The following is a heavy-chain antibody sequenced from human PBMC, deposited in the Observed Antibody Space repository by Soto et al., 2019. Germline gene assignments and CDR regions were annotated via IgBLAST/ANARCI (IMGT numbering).Heavy chain of an antibody. Sequence: QITLRESGPTLVKPTQTLTLTCTFSGFSLTTSGVGVGWIRQPPGKALEWLARIYWKDDERYSPSLESRLSISKDTSANQVVPKMTDMATADTATYFCAHSRDPNYVLWCGYYCGFDVWGQGTMVTVSS. J-gene: IGHJ3*01. CDR2: IYWKDDE. D-gene: IGHD3-3*01. CDR3: AHSRDPNYVLWCGYYCGFDV. V-gene: IGHV2-5*01. CDR1: GFSLTTSGVG.